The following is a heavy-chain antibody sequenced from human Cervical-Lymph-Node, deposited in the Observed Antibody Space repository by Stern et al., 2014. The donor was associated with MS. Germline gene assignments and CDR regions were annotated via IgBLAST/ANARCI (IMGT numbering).Heavy chain of an antibody. J-gene: IGHJ4*02. CDR3: ARQAWFGQYYFDF. CDR1: GGSIYTSTYY. Sequence: QLQLQESGPGLVKPSETLSLSCTVSGGSIYTSTYYWAWIRQPPGKGLEWIGSVYYAGNTYYNPSLKSRVTISVDTSRHQFSLNLSSVTAADTAVFYCARQAWFGQYYFDFWGQGTLVTVSS. CDR2: VYYAGNT. D-gene: IGHD3-10*01. V-gene: IGHV4-39*01.